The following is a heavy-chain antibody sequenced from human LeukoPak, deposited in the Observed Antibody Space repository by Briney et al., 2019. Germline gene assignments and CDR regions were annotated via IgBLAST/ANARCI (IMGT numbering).Heavy chain of an antibody. Sequence: AEPLTLPCTVSGVPVSDYFWSWLRQPPGKGLEWIGYIYYSRGTNYNPSLKSRVTISVDTSKNQFSLKLSSVSAADTAVFYCARPSRSVSTAGAFDIWGQGTMVTVSS. CDR1: GVPVSDYF. CDR3: ARPSRSVSTAGAFDI. D-gene: IGHD5/OR15-5a*01. CDR2: IYYSRGT. J-gene: IGHJ3*02. V-gene: IGHV4-59*02.